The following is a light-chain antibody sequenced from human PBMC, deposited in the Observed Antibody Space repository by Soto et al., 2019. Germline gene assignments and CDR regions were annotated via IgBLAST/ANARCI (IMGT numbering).Light chain of an antibody. CDR3: SSHGGINNVL. Sequence: QSALTQPPSASGSPGQSGTLSCTGTSSDVGGYNYVSWYQQHPGKAPKLMISEVTERPSGVPDRFSGSKSGNTASLTVSGLQAEDEGDYYCSSHGGINNVLFGGGTKVTVL. CDR1: SSDVGGYNY. V-gene: IGLV2-8*01. CDR2: EVT. J-gene: IGLJ2*01.